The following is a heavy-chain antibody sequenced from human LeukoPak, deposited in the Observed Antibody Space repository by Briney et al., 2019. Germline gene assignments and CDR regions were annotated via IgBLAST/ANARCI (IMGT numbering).Heavy chain of an antibody. CDR1: GYSFTSYW. CDR2: IYPGDSDT. J-gene: IGHJ4*02. CDR3: ARQTTLTDFDA. Sequence: GESLKISCKGSGYSFTSYWIGWVRQTPGKGLEWMGIIYPGDSDTRYSPSFQGQVTISADKSTTTAYLQWSSLKASDTGMYYCARQTTLTDFDAWGQGTLVTVSS. V-gene: IGHV5-51*01. D-gene: IGHD4-11*01.